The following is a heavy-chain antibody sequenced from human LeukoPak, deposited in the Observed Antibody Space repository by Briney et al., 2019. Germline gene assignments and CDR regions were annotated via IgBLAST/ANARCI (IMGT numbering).Heavy chain of an antibody. CDR1: GYTFTGYY. V-gene: IGHV1-2*02. CDR2: INPNSGGT. D-gene: IGHD2-15*01. CDR3: AWVKSAATSYFDAFGI. Sequence: ASVKVSCKASGYTFTGYYIHWVRQAPGQGLEWMGWINPNSGGTNYAQKLQRRATMTRDTSISAAYMELTSLRSDDTAVYYCAWVKSAATSYFDAFGIWGQGTMVTVSS. J-gene: IGHJ3*02.